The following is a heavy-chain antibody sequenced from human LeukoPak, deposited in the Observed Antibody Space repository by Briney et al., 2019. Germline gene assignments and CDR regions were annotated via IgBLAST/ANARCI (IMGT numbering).Heavy chain of an antibody. CDR1: GGSISSSNW. CDR3: ARNIIPGIAAAGRAAAAFDY. CDR2: IYHSGST. V-gene: IGHV4-4*02. Sequence: PSETLSLTCAVSGGSISSSNWWSWVRQPPGKGLEWIGEIYHSGSTNYNPSLKSRVTISVDTSKNQFSLKLSSVTAADTAVYYCARNIIPGIAAAGRAAAAFDYWGQGTLVTVSS. J-gene: IGHJ4*02. D-gene: IGHD6-13*01.